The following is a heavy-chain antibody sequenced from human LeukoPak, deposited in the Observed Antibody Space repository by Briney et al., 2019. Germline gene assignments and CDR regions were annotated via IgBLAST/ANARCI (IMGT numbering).Heavy chain of an antibody. Sequence: SQTLSLTCTVSGGSISSYYWSWIRQPAGKGLEWIGHIYNSGSTNYNPSLKGRVTMSVATSKNQFSLHLSSVTAADTAVYYCARSAFLVTAPGLYYFDYWGQGTLVAVSS. J-gene: IGHJ4*02. CDR2: IYNSGST. CDR3: ARSAFLVTAPGLYYFDY. D-gene: IGHD6-13*01. V-gene: IGHV4-4*07. CDR1: GGSISSYY.